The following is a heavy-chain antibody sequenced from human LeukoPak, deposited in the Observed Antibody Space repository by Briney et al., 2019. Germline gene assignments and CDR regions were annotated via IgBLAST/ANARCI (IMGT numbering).Heavy chain of an antibody. CDR2: ISSSGSTI. CDR1: GFTFSSYA. D-gene: IGHD3-10*01. V-gene: IGHV3-48*04. Sequence: PGGSLRLSCAASGFTFSSYAMHWVRQAPGKGLEWVSYISSSGSTIYYADSVKGRFTISRDNAKNSLYLQMNSLRAKDTAVYYCARGDPRGVRWAYFDLWGRGTLVTVSS. CDR3: ARGDPRGVRWAYFDL. J-gene: IGHJ2*01.